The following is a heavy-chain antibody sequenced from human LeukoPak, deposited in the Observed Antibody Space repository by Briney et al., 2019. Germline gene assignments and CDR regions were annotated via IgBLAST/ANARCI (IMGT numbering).Heavy chain of an antibody. D-gene: IGHD3-10*01. CDR1: GYTFTSYD. V-gene: IGHV1-8*01. CDR2: MNPNSGNT. CDR3: ARGNSLLYCYYYGMDV. Sequence: ASVKVSCKASGYTFTSYDINWVRQATGQGLEWVGWMNPNSGNTGYAQKFQGRVTMTRNTSISTAYMELSSLRSEDTAVYYCARGNSLLYCYYYGMDVWGQGTTVTVSS. J-gene: IGHJ6*02.